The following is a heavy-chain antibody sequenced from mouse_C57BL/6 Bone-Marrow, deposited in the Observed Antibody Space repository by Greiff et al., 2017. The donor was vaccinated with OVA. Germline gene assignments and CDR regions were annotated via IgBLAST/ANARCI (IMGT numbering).Heavy chain of an antibody. J-gene: IGHJ4*01. CDR2: IDPNSGGT. D-gene: IGHD2-2*01. Sequence: QVQLQQPGAELVKPGASVKLSCKASGYTFTSYWMHWVKQRPGRGLEWIGRIDPNSGGTKYNEKFKSKATLTVDKPSSPAYMQLSSLTSEDSSVYYCARGMFTTRDYYAMDYWGQGTSVTVSS. V-gene: IGHV1-72*01. CDR1: GYTFTSYW. CDR3: ARGMFTTRDYYAMDY.